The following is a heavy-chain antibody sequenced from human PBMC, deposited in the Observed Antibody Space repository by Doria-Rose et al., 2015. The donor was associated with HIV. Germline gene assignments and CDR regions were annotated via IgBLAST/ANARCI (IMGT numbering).Heavy chain of an antibody. Sequence: QESGPVLVKPTETLTLTCTVSGVSLSSPGMGVSWIRQPPGRALEWLANIFSDDERSYKTSLKSRLTTSRGTSKSRVVLTMTDMDPVDTATYYCARIKSSRWYHKYYFDFWGQGTLVIVSA. CDR2: IFSDDER. CDR3: ARIKSSRWYHKYYFDF. J-gene: IGHJ4*02. D-gene: IGHD6-13*01. CDR1: GVSLSSPGMG. V-gene: IGHV2-26*01.